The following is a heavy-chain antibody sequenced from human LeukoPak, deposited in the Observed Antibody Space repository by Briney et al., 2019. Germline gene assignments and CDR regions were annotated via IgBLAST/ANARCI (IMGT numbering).Heavy chain of an antibody. CDR1: GFSFTTYW. CDR3: ARDSGHVDTAMAYDY. V-gene: IGHV3-7*01. J-gene: IGHJ4*02. CDR2: IKQDGTEK. Sequence: GESLRLSCAASGFSFTTYWMSWVRQAPGKGLEWVANIKQDGTEKYYVDSVKGRFTISRDNAKNSLYLQMNSLRAEDTAVYYCARDSGHVDTAMAYDYWGQGTLVTVSS. D-gene: IGHD5-18*01.